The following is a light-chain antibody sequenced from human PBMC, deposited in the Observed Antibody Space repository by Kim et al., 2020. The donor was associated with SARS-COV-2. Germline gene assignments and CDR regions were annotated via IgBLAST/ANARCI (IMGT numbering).Light chain of an antibody. CDR2: DAS. CDR1: QSVSSY. J-gene: IGKJ4*01. CDR3: QQRSNWPLT. V-gene: IGKV3-11*01. Sequence: LSPGETATLSCRASQSVSSYVAWYPQDPGQAPGLLIYDASNSAAGIPGWFSCSRSGTVFTLTICSLEPEDFAVYYCQQRSNWPLTFGGGTKVDIK.